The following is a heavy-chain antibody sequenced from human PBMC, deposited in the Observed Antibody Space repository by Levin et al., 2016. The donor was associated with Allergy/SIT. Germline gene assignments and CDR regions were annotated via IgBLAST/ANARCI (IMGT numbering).Heavy chain of an antibody. V-gene: IGHV3-21*01. CDR3: ASYGSGSYPSRRPFDI. CDR2: ISSSSSYI. D-gene: IGHD3-10*01. J-gene: IGHJ3*02. Sequence: GESLKISCAASGFTFSSYSMNWVRQAPGKGLEWVSSISSSSSYIYYADSVKGRFTISRDNAKNSLYLQMNSLRAEDTAVYYCASYGSGSYPSRRPFDIWGQGTMVTVSS. CDR1: GFTFSSYS.